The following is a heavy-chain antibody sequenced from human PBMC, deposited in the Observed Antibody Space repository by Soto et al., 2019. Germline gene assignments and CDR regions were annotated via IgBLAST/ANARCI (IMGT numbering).Heavy chain of an antibody. J-gene: IGHJ4*02. CDR3: ARFSEAAAGFDY. V-gene: IGHV4-31*03. D-gene: IGHD6-13*01. CDR1: GGSISSGGYY. Sequence: SETLSLTCTVSGGSISSGGYYWSWIRQHPGKGQEWIGYIYYSGSTYYNPSLKSRVTISVDTSKNQFSLKLSSVTAAATAVYYCARFSEAAAGFDYWGQGTLVTVSS. CDR2: IYYSGST.